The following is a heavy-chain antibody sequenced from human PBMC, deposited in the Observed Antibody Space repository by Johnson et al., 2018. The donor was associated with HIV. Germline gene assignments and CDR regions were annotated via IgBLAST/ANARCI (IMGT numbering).Heavy chain of an antibody. CDR3: ARVKDPDAFDI. J-gene: IGHJ3*02. CDR1: GFTFSSYW. V-gene: IGHV3-74*01. Sequence: VQVVESGGGLVQPGGSLRLSCAASGFTFSSYWMHWVHQAPGKGLVWVSRINSDGSSTSYADSVKGRFTISRDHAKNTLYLQMNSLRAEDTAVYYCARVKDPDAFDIWGQGTMVTVS. CDR2: INSDGSST.